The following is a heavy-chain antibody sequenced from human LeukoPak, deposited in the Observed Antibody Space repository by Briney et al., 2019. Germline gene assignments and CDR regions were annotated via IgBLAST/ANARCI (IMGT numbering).Heavy chain of an antibody. D-gene: IGHD5-18*01. CDR3: ARRPFEAMDDAFDI. J-gene: IGHJ3*02. CDR1: GGSISSGSYY. Sequence: PSQTLSLTCTVSGGSISSGSYYWSWIRQPAGKGLEWIGRIYTSGSTNYNPSLKSRVTMSVDTSKNQFSLKLSSVTAADTAVYYCARRPFEAMDDAFDIWGQGTMVTVSS. CDR2: IYTSGST. V-gene: IGHV4-61*02.